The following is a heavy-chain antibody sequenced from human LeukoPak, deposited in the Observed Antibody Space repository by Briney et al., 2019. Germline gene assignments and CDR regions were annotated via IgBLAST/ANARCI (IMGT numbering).Heavy chain of an antibody. J-gene: IGHJ4*02. CDR1: AGSFNSYY. V-gene: IGHV4-4*07. D-gene: IGHD6-6*01. CDR3: ARVKAARQLDY. CDR2: IYTSGST. Sequence: SETLSLTCTVSAGSFNSYYWSWIRQPAGKGLEWIGRIYTSGSTNYNPSLKSRVTMSVDTSKNQFSLKLSSVTAADTAVYYCARVKAARQLDYWGQGTLVTVSS.